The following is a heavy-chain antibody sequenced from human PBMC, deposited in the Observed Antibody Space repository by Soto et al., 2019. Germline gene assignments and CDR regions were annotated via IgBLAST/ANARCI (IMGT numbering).Heavy chain of an antibody. CDR3: ARLDYGDWLYYFDY. D-gene: IGHD4-17*01. Sequence: QLQLQESGPGLVKPSETLSLTCTVSGGSISSSSYYWGWIRQPPGKGLEWIGSIYYSGSTYYNPSLKSRVTISVDTSKNQFSLKLSSVTAADTAVYYCARLDYGDWLYYFDYWGQGTLVTVSS. J-gene: IGHJ4*02. CDR1: GGSISSSSYY. V-gene: IGHV4-39*01. CDR2: IYYSGST.